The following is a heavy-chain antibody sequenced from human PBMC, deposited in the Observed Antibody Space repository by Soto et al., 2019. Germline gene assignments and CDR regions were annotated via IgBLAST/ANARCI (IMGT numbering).Heavy chain of an antibody. CDR3: AKVPRGYSPWYFDL. J-gene: IGHJ2*01. D-gene: IGHD6-13*01. V-gene: IGHV3-9*01. Sequence: GGSLRLSCAASGFTFDDYAMHWVRQAPGKGLEWVSGISWNSGSIGYADSVKGRFTISRDNAKNSLYLQMNSLRAEDTALYYCAKVPRGYSPWYFDLWGRGTLVTVSS. CDR1: GFTFDDYA. CDR2: ISWNSGSI.